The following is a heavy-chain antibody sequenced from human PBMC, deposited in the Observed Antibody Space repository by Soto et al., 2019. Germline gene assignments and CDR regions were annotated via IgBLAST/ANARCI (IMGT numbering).Heavy chain of an antibody. D-gene: IGHD2-2*01. CDR2: ISAYNGNT. CDR3: AREVPIRCSSTSCPGGRSWFDP. Sequence: GASVKVSCKASGYTFTSYGISWVRQAPGQGLEWMGWISAYNGNTNYAQKLQGRVTMTTDTSTSTAYMELRSLRSDDTAVYYCAREVPIRCSSTSCPGGRSWFDPWGQGTLVTVSS. CDR1: GYTFTSYG. J-gene: IGHJ5*02. V-gene: IGHV1-18*01.